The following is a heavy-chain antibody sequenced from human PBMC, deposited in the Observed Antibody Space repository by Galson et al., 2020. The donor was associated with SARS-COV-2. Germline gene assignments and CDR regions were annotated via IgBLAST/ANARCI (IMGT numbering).Heavy chain of an antibody. CDR2: ISPIIGTE. D-gene: IGHD2-2*01. CDR1: GGTFSSYA. CDR3: ARSIYQGGSYYYYMDV. Sequence: GATGKVSCKASGGTFSSYAISWVRQAPRQGLEWMGEISPIIGTENHAQKVQGRVTITTDESTSTAYMEMSSLRSEDTAVYYCARSIYQGGSYYYYMDVWGTGTTVTVSS. V-gene: IGHV1-69*05. J-gene: IGHJ6*03.